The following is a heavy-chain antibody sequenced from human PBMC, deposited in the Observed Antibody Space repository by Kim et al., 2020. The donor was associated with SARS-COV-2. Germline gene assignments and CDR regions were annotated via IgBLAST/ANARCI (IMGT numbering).Heavy chain of an antibody. CDR3: ARDRPFIAAAGTYYYYGMDV. V-gene: IGHV4-4*02. CDR2: IYHSGST. D-gene: IGHD6-13*01. Sequence: SETLSLTCAVSGGSISSSNWWSWVRQPPGKGLEWIGEIYHSGSTNYNPSLKSRVTISVDKSKNQFSLKLSSVTAADTAVYYCARDRPFIAAAGTYYYYGMDVWGQGTTVTVSS. CDR1: GGSISSSNW. J-gene: IGHJ6*02.